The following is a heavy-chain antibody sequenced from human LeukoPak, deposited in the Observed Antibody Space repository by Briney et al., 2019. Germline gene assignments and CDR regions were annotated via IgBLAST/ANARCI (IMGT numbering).Heavy chain of an antibody. J-gene: IGHJ4*02. CDR1: GYTFTRYY. CDR3: ARDSAMVRGRPYYFDY. D-gene: IGHD3-10*01. CDR2: INPSGGST. V-gene: IGHV1-46*01. Sequence: ASVKVSCKASGYTFTRYYIHWVRQAPGQGLEWMGIINPSGGSTSYAQKFQGRVTMTRDTSTSTVYMELSSLRSEDTAVYYCARDSAMVRGRPYYFDYWGQGTLVTVSS.